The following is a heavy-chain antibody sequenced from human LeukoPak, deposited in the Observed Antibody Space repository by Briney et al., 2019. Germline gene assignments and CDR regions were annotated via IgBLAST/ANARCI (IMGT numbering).Heavy chain of an antibody. V-gene: IGHV3-15*01. CDR3: TLIQGWGSGSYSLDF. J-gene: IGHJ4*02. CDR1: GFSISNDW. Sequence: GGSVRLSYAASGFSISNDWMSWARQAPGKGRECVARVKSRSAGETTDYADSVKGRFTISRDDSKNTLYLQMNSLRTEDTAVYYCTLIQGWGSGSYSLDFWGQGTLVTVSS. D-gene: IGHD3-10*01. CDR2: VKSRSAGETT.